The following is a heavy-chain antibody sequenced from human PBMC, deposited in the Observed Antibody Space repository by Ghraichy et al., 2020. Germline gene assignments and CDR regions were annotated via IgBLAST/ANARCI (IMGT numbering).Heavy chain of an antibody. V-gene: IGHV4-39*01. CDR3: ARGPDTAMVPDAFDI. CDR2: IYYSGST. CDR1: GGSISSSSYY. D-gene: IGHD5-18*01. J-gene: IGHJ3*02. Sequence: SETLSLTCTVSGGSISSSSYYWGWIRQPPGKGLEWIGSIYYSGSTYYNPSLKSRVTISVDTSKNQFSLKLSSVTAADTAVYYCARGPDTAMVPDAFDIWGQGTMVTVSS.